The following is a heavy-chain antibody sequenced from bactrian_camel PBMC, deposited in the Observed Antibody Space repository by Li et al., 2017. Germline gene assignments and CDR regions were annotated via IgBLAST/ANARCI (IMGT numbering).Heavy chain of an antibody. CDR1: GFTFSSYY. J-gene: IGHJ4*01. CDR2: IVSDGSIT. V-gene: IGHV3S5*01. CDR3: VNPTLPPEY. Sequence: HVQLVESGGGLVQPGGSLRLSCAASGFTFSSYYMSWVRQAPGKGLEWVSAIVSDGSITYYADSVKGRFTISRDNTRNTVFLQMDSLKPEDTAVYYCVNPTLPPEYWGQGTQVTVS.